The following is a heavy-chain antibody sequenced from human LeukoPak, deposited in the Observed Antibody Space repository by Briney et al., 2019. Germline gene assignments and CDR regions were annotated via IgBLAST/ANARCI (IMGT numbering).Heavy chain of an antibody. CDR1: GFTFSSYG. CDR2: IWYDGSNK. Sequence: GRSLRLSCAASGFTFSSYGMHWVRQAPGKGLEWVAVIWYDGSNKYYADSVKGRFTISGDNSKNTLYLQMNSLRAEDTAVYYCARAYCSSTSCHPLYYYGMDVWGQGTTVTVSS. CDR3: ARAYCSSTSCHPLYYYGMDV. V-gene: IGHV3-33*01. D-gene: IGHD2-2*01. J-gene: IGHJ6*02.